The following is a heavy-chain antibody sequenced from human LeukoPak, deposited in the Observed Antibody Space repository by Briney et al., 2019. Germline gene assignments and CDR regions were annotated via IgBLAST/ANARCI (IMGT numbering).Heavy chain of an antibody. J-gene: IGHJ4*02. CDR3: ATYRQVLLPFES. CDR1: EVTFTTFA. V-gene: IGHV3-23*01. Sequence: GGSLRLSCAAFEVTFTTFAMIWVRKPPGKGLEGVSSIFPSGGEIHYADSVRGRFTISRDNSKSTLSLQMNSLRAEDTAIYYCATYRQVLLPFESWGQGTLVTVSS. CDR2: IFPSGGEI. D-gene: IGHD2-8*02.